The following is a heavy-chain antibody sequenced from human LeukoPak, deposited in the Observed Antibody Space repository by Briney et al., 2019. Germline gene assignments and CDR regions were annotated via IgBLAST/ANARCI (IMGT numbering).Heavy chain of an antibody. CDR1: GGSFSGFY. V-gene: IGHV4-34*01. CDR2: INHSGST. CDR3: ARHRSGWLQSSFDY. D-gene: IGHD5-24*01. Sequence: SETLSLTCAVYGGSFSGFYWSWIRQPPGKGLEWIGEINHSGSTNYNPSLKSRVTISVDTSKNQFSLKLTSVTAADTAVYYCARHRSGWLQSSFDYWGQGTLVTVSS. J-gene: IGHJ4*02.